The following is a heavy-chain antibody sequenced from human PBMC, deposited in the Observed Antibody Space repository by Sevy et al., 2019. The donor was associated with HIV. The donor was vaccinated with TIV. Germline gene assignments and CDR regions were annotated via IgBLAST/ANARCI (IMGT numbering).Heavy chain of an antibody. V-gene: IGHV5-51*01. J-gene: IGHJ6*02. CDR3: ARQDPTYYYGMDV. CDR1: GYSFTSYW. D-gene: IGHD1-1*01. CDR2: IYPGDSDT. Sequence: GGSLRLSCKGSGYSFTSYWIGWVRQMPRKGLEWMGIIYPGDSDTRYSPSFQGQVTISADKSINTAYLQWSSLKASDTAMYYCARQDPTYYYGMDVWGQGTTVTVSS.